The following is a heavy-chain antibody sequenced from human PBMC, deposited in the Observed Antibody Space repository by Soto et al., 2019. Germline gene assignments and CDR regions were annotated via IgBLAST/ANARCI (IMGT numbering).Heavy chain of an antibody. J-gene: IGHJ6*02. CDR2: IYYSGST. D-gene: IGHD6-13*01. CDR3: ARGVDSSSWWTYYYYGMDV. CDR1: GGSISSYY. Sequence: SETLSLTCTVSGGSISSYYWSWIRQPPGKGLEWIGYIYYSGSTNYNPSLKSRVTISVDTSKNQFSLKLSSVTAADTAVYYCARGVDSSSWWTYYYYGMDVWGQGTTVTVSS. V-gene: IGHV4-59*01.